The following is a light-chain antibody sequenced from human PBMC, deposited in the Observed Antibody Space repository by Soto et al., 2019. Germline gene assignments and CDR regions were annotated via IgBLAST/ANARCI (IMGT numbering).Light chain of an antibody. CDR1: QSISSN. CDR2: RTS. J-gene: IGKJ4*01. CDR3: QQYNNWPRAT. Sequence: EIVMTQYPATLSVSPGERATLSCRASQSISSNLAWYQQKPGQAPRLLMFRTSTRATGFPATFSGSGSGTEFNLTISSLQSADFGVYYCQQYNNWPRATFGGGTKVDNK. V-gene: IGKV3-15*01.